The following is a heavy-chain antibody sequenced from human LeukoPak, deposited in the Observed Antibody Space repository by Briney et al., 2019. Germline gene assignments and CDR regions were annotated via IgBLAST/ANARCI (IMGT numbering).Heavy chain of an antibody. CDR3: ASSKVGATFDY. CDR1: GYTFTSYA. CDR2: IIPIFGTA. Sequence: GASVKVSCKASGYTFTSYAISWVRQAPGQGLEWMGGIIPIFGTANYAQKFQGRVTITTDESTSTAYMELSSLRSEDTAVYYCASSKVGATFDYWGQGTLVTVSS. D-gene: IGHD1-26*01. V-gene: IGHV1-69*05. J-gene: IGHJ4*02.